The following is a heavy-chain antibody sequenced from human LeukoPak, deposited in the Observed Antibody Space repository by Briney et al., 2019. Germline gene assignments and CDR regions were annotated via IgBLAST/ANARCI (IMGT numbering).Heavy chain of an antibody. CDR1: GYTFNNYG. D-gene: IGHD6-19*01. CDR2: ISTYNGNT. CDR3: ARGIEGYSSGWFDY. Sequence: ASVKVSCKASGYTFNNYGITWVRQAPGQGLEWMGWISTYNGNTRYAQKFQGRVTMTTDTSTSTAYMELRSLRSDDTAVYYCARGIEGYSSGWFDYWGQGTLVTVSS. J-gene: IGHJ5*01. V-gene: IGHV1-18*01.